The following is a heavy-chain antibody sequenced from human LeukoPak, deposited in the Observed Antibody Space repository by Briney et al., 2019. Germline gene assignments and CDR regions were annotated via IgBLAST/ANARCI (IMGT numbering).Heavy chain of an antibody. Sequence: GGSLRLSCAASGFTFSSYEMNWVRQAPGKGLEWVSYISSSGSTTYYADSVKGRFTISRDSAKNSLNLQMNSLRAEDTAVYYCARYGDYLGQGTLVTVSS. CDR2: ISSSGSTT. J-gene: IGHJ4*02. CDR1: GFTFSSYE. D-gene: IGHD3-10*01. CDR3: ARYGDY. V-gene: IGHV3-48*03.